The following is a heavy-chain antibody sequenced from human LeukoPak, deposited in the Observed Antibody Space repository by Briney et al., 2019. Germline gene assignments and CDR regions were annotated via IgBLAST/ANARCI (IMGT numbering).Heavy chain of an antibody. CDR1: GFTFSDYY. V-gene: IGHV3-11*04. CDR2: ISSSGSTI. D-gene: IGHD3-22*01. Sequence: GGSLRLSCAASGFTFSDYYMSWIRQAPGKGLEWVSYISSSGSTIYYADSVKGRFSISRDNAKNSLYLQMNSLRAEDTAVYYCARDPNYYDSKDYWGQGTLVTVSS. CDR3: ARDPNYYDSKDY. J-gene: IGHJ4*02.